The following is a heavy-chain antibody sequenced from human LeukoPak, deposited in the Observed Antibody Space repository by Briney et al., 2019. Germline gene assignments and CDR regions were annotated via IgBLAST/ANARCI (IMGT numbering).Heavy chain of an antibody. CDR2: INPNSGGT. D-gene: IGHD3-10*01. J-gene: IGHJ5*02. Sequence: ASVKVSCKASGYTFTGYYMHWVRQAPGQGPEWMGWINPNSGGTNYAQKFQGRVTMTRDTSISTAYMELSRLRSDDTAVYYCARDYTPYYYGSGRSWFDPWGQGTLVTVSS. V-gene: IGHV1-2*02. CDR1: GYTFTGYY. CDR3: ARDYTPYYYGSGRSWFDP.